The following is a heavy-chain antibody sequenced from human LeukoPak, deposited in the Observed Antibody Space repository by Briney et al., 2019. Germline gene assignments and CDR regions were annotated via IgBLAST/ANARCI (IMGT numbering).Heavy chain of an antibody. CDR2: ISAYNGNT. D-gene: IGHD3-10*01. Sequence: GASVKVSCKASGYTFTSYGISWVRQAPGQGLEWMVWISAYNGNTNYAQKLQGRVTMTTDTSTSTAYMELRSLRSDDTAVYYCARGWVRGVIAYYYYGMDVWGKGTTVTVSS. V-gene: IGHV1-18*04. CDR1: GYTFTSYG. CDR3: ARGWVRGVIAYYYYGMDV. J-gene: IGHJ6*04.